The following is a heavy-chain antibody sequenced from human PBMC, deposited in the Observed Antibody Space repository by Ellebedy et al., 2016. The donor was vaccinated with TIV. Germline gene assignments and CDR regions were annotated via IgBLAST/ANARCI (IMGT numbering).Heavy chain of an antibody. Sequence: GESLKTSCAASGFTVSSNYMSWVRRAPGQGLGWVAVIYGGGNTDYAEHVEGRFTISRDNSKNTVYLQMNSLRAEDTAVYYCAKARGWYGSDGMDVWGEGTTVTVSS. CDR2: IYGGGNT. CDR1: GFTVSSNY. D-gene: IGHD6-19*01. V-gene: IGHV3-53*01. J-gene: IGHJ6*04. CDR3: AKARGWYGSDGMDV.